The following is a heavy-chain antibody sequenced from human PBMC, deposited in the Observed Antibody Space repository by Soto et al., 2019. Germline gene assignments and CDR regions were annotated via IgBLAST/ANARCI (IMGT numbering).Heavy chain of an antibody. J-gene: IGHJ6*02. CDR3: ARGDITFGGVIAYYYYGMDV. CDR2: IIPIFGTA. CDR1: GGTFSSYA. Sequence: QVPLVQSGAEVKKPGSSVKVSCKASGGTFSSYAISWVRQAPGQGLEWMGGIIPIFGTANYAQKFQGRVTITADESTSTAYMELSSLRSEDTAVYYCARGDITFGGVIAYYYYGMDVWGQGTTVTVSS. D-gene: IGHD3-16*02. V-gene: IGHV1-69*01.